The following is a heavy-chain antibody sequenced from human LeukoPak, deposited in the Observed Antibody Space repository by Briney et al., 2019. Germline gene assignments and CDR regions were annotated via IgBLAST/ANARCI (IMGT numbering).Heavy chain of an antibody. D-gene: IGHD4-4*01. CDR3: ARHSRVTSWVMDV. Sequence: SETLSLTCTVSGASISSYYYNWIRQTAGRGLEWIGRLYISGSTDYNPSLKSRVTISVDTSKNQFSLKLSSVTAADTAVYFCARHSRVTSWVMDVWGQGTTVTVSS. V-gene: IGHV4-4*07. CDR1: GASISSYY. J-gene: IGHJ6*02. CDR2: LYISGST.